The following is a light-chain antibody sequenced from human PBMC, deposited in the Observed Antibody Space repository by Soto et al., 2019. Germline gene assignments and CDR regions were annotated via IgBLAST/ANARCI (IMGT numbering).Light chain of an antibody. CDR2: GAS. Sequence: ETVMTQSPATLSVSPGASPTLSGRASQSVSSNLAWYQQKPGQAPRLLMSGASTRAAGITARFSGSGSGTEFTLTISSLQSEDFAVYYCQQYYDWPITFGQGTRLEIK. J-gene: IGKJ5*01. V-gene: IGKV3-15*01. CDR1: QSVSSN. CDR3: QQYYDWPIT.